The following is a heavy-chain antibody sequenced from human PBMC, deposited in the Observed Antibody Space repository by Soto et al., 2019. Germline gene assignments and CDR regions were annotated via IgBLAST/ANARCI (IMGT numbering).Heavy chain of an antibody. J-gene: IGHJ6*02. CDR2: IYPGDSDT. Sequence: GESLKISCKGSGYSFTSYWIGWVRQMLGKGLEWMGIIYPGDSDTRYSPSFQGQVTISADKSISTAYLQWSSLKASDTAMYYCASTIAAADYYYGMDVWGQGTTVTVSS. V-gene: IGHV5-51*01. D-gene: IGHD6-13*01. CDR1: GYSFTSYW. CDR3: ASTIAAADYYYGMDV.